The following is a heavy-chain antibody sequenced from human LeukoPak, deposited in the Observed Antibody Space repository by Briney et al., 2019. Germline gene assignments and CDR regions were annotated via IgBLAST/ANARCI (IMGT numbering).Heavy chain of an antibody. D-gene: IGHD3-22*01. CDR2: ISGGGGTT. CDR3: AKVRDYDSSGYSDY. Sequence: GGSLRLSCAASGFTFSSYAMSWVRQAPGEGLERVSTISGGGGTTYYADSVKGRFTISRDNSKNTLHLQMNSLRAEDTAVYYCAKVRDYDSSGYSDYWGQGNLVTVSS. J-gene: IGHJ4*02. CDR1: GFTFSSYA. V-gene: IGHV3-23*01.